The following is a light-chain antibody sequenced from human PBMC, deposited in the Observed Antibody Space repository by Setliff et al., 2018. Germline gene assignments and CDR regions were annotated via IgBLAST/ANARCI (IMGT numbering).Light chain of an antibody. V-gene: IGLV2-14*03. CDR2: DVN. J-gene: IGLJ1*01. CDR3: SSYTSRTTLDV. Sequence: QSVLTQPASVSGSPGQSITISCTGSSSDIGAYDYVSWYQQHPGKAPKLMIYDVNNRPSGVSNCFSGSKSGNTASLTISGLQAEDEADYYCSSYTSRTTLDVFGTGTKSPS. CDR1: SSDIGAYDY.